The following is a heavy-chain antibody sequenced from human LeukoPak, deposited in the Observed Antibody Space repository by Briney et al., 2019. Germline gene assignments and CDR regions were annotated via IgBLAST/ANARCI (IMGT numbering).Heavy chain of an antibody. V-gene: IGHV3-23*01. CDR3: AKAPVTSCRGAFCYPFDS. CDR2: ISGSGGST. J-gene: IGHJ4*02. D-gene: IGHD2-15*01. Sequence: QPGGSLRLSCAASGFTFSSYAMSWVRQAPGKGLEWVSAISGSGGSTYYADSVRGRFTISRDNSRNTMYLQMNSLRVEDAAVYYCAKAPVTSCRGAFCYPFDSWGQGTLVTVSS. CDR1: GFTFSSYA.